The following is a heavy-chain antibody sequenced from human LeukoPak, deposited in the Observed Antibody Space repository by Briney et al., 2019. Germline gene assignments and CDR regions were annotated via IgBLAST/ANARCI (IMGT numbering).Heavy chain of an antibody. V-gene: IGHV4-4*07. Sequence: SETLSLTCTVSGGSISSYYWSWIRQPAGKGLEWIGRIYTSGSINYNPSLKSRVTMSVDTSKNQFSLKMSSVTAADTAVYYCARGYGDFRVEGRYFHSWGQGTLVTVSS. CDR3: ARGYGDFRVEGRYFHS. CDR2: IYTSGSI. J-gene: IGHJ4*02. CDR1: GGSISSYY. D-gene: IGHD4-17*01.